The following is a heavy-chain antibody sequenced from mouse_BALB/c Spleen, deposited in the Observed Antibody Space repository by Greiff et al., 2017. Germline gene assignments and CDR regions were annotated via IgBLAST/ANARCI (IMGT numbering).Heavy chain of an antibody. V-gene: IGHV5-6-5*01. CDR3: ARQDGNAFAY. CDR1: GFTFSSYA. D-gene: IGHD2-1*01. Sequence: EVQVVESGGGLVKPGGSLKLSCAASGFTFSSYAMSWVRQTPEKRLEWVASISSGGSTYYPDSVKGRFTISRDNARNILYLQMSSLKSEDTAMYYCARQDGNAFAYWRQGTLVTVSA. CDR2: ISSGGST. J-gene: IGHJ3*01.